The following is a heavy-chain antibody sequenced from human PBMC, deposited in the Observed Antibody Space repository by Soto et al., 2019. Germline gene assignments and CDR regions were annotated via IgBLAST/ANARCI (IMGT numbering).Heavy chain of an antibody. V-gene: IGHV3-23*01. Sequence: EVQLLESGGGLVQPGGSLRLSCAASGFTFSSYAMSWVRQAPGKGLEWVSAISGSGGSTYYADSVKGRFTISRDNSKNTLTRQMNSLRAEDTAVYYGAKDLGSGSWYVGAFDIWGQGTMVTVSS. CDR2: ISGSGGST. D-gene: IGHD6-13*01. CDR3: AKDLGSGSWYVGAFDI. J-gene: IGHJ3*02. CDR1: GFTFSSYA.